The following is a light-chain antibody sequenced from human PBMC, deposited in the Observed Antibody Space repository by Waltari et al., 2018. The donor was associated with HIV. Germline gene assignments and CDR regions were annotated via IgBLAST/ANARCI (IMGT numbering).Light chain of an antibody. Sequence: DIQMTQSPSTLSASVGDRVTITCRPSQSTSGWLAWYQQKPGKAPKPLIYRASSLESGVPSRFSGSGSGSECTLTISSLQPDDFATYYCQQYKTNSPRTFGQGTKVEIK. V-gene: IGKV1-5*03. CDR3: QQYKTNSPRT. J-gene: IGKJ1*01. CDR1: QSTSGW. CDR2: RAS.